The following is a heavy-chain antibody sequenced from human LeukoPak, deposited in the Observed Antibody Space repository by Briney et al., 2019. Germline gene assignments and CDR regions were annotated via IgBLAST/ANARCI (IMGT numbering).Heavy chain of an antibody. Sequence: GESLKISCQVSGYLFTHYWIGWVRQMPGKGLESMGIIYPADSDTTYSPSFQGQVTISADKSISTVYLQWSSLKASDTAMHYCARLSRECSKARGYYFDYWGQGTPVTVSS. CDR3: ARLSRECSKARGYYFDY. CDR2: IYPADSDT. CDR1: GYLFTHYW. V-gene: IGHV5-51*01. D-gene: IGHD3-10*02. J-gene: IGHJ4*02.